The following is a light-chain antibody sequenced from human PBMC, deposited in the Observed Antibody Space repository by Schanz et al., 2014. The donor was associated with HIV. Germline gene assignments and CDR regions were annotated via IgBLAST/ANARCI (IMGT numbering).Light chain of an antibody. V-gene: IGLV2-14*03. CDR1: GTDIGDDNY. CDR3: ASYTTSHTFV. J-gene: IGLJ1*01. CDR2: DVN. Sequence: QSALAQPASMSASPGQSITISCVGSGTDIGDDNYVSWYQHHPGTAPKLLIFDVNIRPSGVSDHFSGSKSGNMAYLTISALQAEDEADYYCASYTTSHTFVFGTGTKLTVL.